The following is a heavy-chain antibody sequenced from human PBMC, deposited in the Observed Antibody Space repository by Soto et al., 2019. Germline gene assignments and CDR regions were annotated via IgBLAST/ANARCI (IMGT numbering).Heavy chain of an antibody. V-gene: IGHV1-69*13. CDR1: GGTFSSYA. CDR3: ARDRDYSFWSGYYDR. D-gene: IGHD3-3*01. J-gene: IGHJ5*02. Sequence: ASVKVSCKASGGTFSSYAISWVRQAPGQGLEWMGGIIPIFGTANYAQKFQGRVTITGDESTSTAYMELSSLRSEDTALYYCARDRDYSFWSGYYDRWGQGTLVTVS. CDR2: IIPIFGTA.